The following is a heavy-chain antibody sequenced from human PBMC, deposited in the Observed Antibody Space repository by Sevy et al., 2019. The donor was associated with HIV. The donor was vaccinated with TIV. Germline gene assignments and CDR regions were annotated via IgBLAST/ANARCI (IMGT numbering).Heavy chain of an antibody. D-gene: IGHD3-16*01. J-gene: IGHJ5*02. CDR2: INRDGSST. CDR3: LSEGGDWFDP. CDR1: GFTFRSDW. V-gene: IGHV3-74*01. Sequence: GGSLLFSCAASGFTFRSDWMHWVRQAPGKGLVWVSRINRDGSSTAYADSVKGRFTISRDNAKNTLYLQMNSLRAEDTSVYYCLSEGGDWFDPWGQGTLVTVSS.